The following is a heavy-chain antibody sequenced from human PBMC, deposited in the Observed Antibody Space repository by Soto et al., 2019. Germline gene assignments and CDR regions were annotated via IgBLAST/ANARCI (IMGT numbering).Heavy chain of an antibody. D-gene: IGHD6-19*01. CDR3: ARVAAGGWYHFDY. V-gene: IGHV4-61*08. CDR1: RGSVRNPDHY. J-gene: IGHJ4*02. Sequence: PSETLSLTCTVSRGSVRNPDHYWSWIRQPPGKGLEWIAYVHSNGGTNYNPSLKSRVTISVDTSKNQFSLKLSSVTAADTAVYYCARVAAGGWYHFDYWGQGTLVTVSS. CDR2: VHSNGGT.